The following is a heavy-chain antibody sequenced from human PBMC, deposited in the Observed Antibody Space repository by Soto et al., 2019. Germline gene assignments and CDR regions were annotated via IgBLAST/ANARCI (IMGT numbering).Heavy chain of an antibody. J-gene: IGHJ5*02. V-gene: IGHV1-69*06. CDR3: ARARTDSGYYTNWIDP. D-gene: IGHD3-22*01. CDR2: IIPIFGTT. CDR1: GGTFGSDA. Sequence: QVHLMQSGAEVKKPGSSVKVSCKASGGTFGSDAITWVRQSPGQGLEWVGRIIPIFGTTNYAQNLQGRVTISAHKSTLTSYMELNCLTSDDTALYYCARARTDSGYYTNWIDPWGQGTQVTSSS.